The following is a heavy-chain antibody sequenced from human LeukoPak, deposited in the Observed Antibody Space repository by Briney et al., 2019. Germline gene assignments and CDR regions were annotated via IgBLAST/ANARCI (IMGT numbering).Heavy chain of an antibody. J-gene: IGHJ3*02. CDR2: IFHTRTT. V-gene: IGHV4-59*08. CDR1: GGSIGTDY. CDR3: ARHAEYSSANDAFDS. D-gene: IGHD6-25*01. Sequence: PSEALTLTCTVSGGSIGTDYWSWIRQPPGKGLEWIGYIFHTRTTDMNPSLNSRPTLAVDTSNNQFSLKPSSVTATDTAVYYCARHAEYSSANDAFDSWGQGTVVSVSS.